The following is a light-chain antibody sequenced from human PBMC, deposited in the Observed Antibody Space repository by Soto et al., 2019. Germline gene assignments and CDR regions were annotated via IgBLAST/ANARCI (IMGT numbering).Light chain of an antibody. CDR2: EDS. CDR3: CSYAGPYTWV. J-gene: IGLJ3*02. CDR1: SSHVGGYNL. Sequence: QSALTQPASVSGSPGQSITIYCTGTSSHVGGYNLVSWYQHHPGKAPKVMIYEDSERPSGVSNRFSGSKSGNTASLTISGLQAEDEADYYCCSYAGPYTWVFGGGTKLTVL. V-gene: IGLV2-23*01.